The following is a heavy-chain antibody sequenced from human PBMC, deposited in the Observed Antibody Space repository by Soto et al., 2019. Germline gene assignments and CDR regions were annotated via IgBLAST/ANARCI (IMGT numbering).Heavy chain of an antibody. Sequence: LILSCAASGFTFSSYWMHWVRQAPGKGLVWVSRVHSGSSVSTYYADSVKGRFTISRDNSKNTLYLQMNGLRAEDTAVYYCAKLPYSSGVNYFDYWGQGTLVTVSS. CDR2: VHSGSSVST. J-gene: IGHJ4*02. D-gene: IGHD6-19*01. CDR3: AKLPYSSGVNYFDY. CDR1: GFTFSSYW. V-gene: IGHV3-23*01.